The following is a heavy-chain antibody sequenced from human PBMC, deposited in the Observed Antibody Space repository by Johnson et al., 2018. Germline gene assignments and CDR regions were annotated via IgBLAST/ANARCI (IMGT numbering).Heavy chain of an antibody. CDR2: IWTSGTT. Sequence: VQLVETGPGLVEXSQTXSLXCLVSGGSINSGTFFWTWMRQPAGNGLEWIGRIWTSGTTTHSNPSLKGRVTISLDTPKNQVSLQLTSVTATDTAVYYCARAPGMTAAPYYMDVWGKGTTVTVS. V-gene: IGHV4-61*02. CDR3: ARAPGMTAAPYYMDV. J-gene: IGHJ6*03. CDR1: GGSINSGTFF. D-gene: IGHD2-21*02.